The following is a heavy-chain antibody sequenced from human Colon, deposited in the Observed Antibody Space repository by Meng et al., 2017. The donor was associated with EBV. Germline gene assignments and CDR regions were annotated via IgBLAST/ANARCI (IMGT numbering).Heavy chain of an antibody. Sequence: QPQLYESGPGLVERSQTLSLTCPVSGGPMSSGNYYWSWIRQPPGKGLEWIGYIHHSGSAYYNPSLKRRVSISVDTSKNQFSLNLNSMTAADTAVYYCASFDHIPRRNYFDYWGQGTLVTVSS. V-gene: IGHV4-30-4*01. J-gene: IGHJ4*02. CDR3: ASFDHIPRRNYFDY. D-gene: IGHD2-21*01. CDR2: IHHSGSA. CDR1: GGPMSSGNYY.